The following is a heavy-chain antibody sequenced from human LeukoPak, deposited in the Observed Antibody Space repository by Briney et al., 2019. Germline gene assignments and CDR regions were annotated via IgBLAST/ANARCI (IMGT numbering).Heavy chain of an antibody. Sequence: TLSLTCTVSGGSISSYYWSWIRQPPGKALEWLARIDWDDDKYYSTSLKTRLTISKDTSKNQVVLTMTNMDPVDTATYYCALKVALYGSVEDYWGQGTLVTVSS. V-gene: IGHV2-70*11. CDR3: ALKVALYGSVEDY. CDR2: IDWDDDK. CDR1: GGSISSYY. D-gene: IGHD3-10*01. J-gene: IGHJ4*02.